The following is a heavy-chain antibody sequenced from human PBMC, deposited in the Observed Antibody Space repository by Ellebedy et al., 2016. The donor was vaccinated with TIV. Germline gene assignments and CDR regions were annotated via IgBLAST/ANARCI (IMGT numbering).Heavy chain of an antibody. CDR2: ISGSRSYI. V-gene: IGHV3-21*01. Sequence: PGGSLRLSCAASGFTFSTYSMNWVRQAPGKGLEWVSSISGSRSYIYYADSVKGRFTISRDNAKNSLYLQVNSLRGEDTAVYYCARCVVAHAAFDIWGQGTMVTVSS. D-gene: IGHD2-15*01. CDR1: GFTFSTYS. CDR3: ARCVVAHAAFDI. J-gene: IGHJ3*02.